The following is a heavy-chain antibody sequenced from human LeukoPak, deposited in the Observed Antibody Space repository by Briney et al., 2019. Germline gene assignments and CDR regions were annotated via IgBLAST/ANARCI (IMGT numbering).Heavy chain of an antibody. CDR2: ISTSGSTI. Sequence: GGSLRLSCAASGFTFRSYEMNWVRQAPGKGLEWVSYISTSGSTIYYADSVKGRFTISRDNAKNSLYLQVNSLRAEDTAVYYCARVGAYYTYSFDYWGQGTLGIVSS. V-gene: IGHV3-48*03. CDR3: ARVGAYYTYSFDY. CDR1: GFTFRSYE. D-gene: IGHD3-3*01. J-gene: IGHJ4*02.